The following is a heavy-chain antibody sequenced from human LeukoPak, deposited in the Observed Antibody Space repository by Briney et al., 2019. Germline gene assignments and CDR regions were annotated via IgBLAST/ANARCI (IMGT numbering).Heavy chain of an antibody. CDR3: ARENTDDAFDI. CDR1: GFTFSSYE. J-gene: IGHJ3*02. V-gene: IGHV3-48*03. D-gene: IGHD1/OR15-1a*01. CDR2: ISSSGGTR. Sequence: GGSLRLSCAASGFTFSSYEMNWVRQAPGKGLVWVSYISSSGGTRYYADSVKGRFTISRDNAKNSLYLQMNSLRAEDTAVYYCARENTDDAFDIWGQETMVTVSS.